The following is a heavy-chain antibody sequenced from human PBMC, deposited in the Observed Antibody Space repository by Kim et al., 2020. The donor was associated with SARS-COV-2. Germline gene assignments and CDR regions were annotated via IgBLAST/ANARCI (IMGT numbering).Heavy chain of an antibody. Sequence: APKFQGRVTITADESTGTAYMELSSLRSEDTAVYYCAREGEYSGYGWFDPWGQGTLVTVSS. CDR3: AREGEYSGYGWFDP. D-gene: IGHD5-12*01. V-gene: IGHV1-69*01. J-gene: IGHJ5*02.